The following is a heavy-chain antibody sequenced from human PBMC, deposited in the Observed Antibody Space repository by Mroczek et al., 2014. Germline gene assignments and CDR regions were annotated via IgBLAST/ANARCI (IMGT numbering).Heavy chain of an antibody. CDR1: GFTFSSYA. CDR3: ARIDSSGYVPSGNFDY. CDR2: ISYDGSNK. Sequence: VQLVESGGGVVQPGRSLRLSCAASGFTFSSYAMHWVRQAPGKGLEWVAVISYDGSNKYYADSVKGRFTISRDNSKNTLYLQMNSLRAEDTAVYYCARIDSSGYVPSGNFDYWGQGTLVTVSS. J-gene: IGHJ4*02. V-gene: IGHV3-30-3*01. D-gene: IGHD3-22*01.